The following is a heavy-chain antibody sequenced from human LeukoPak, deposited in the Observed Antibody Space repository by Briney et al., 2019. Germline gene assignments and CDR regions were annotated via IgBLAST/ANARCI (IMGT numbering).Heavy chain of an antibody. CDR3: VKDQYTAMPDAFDI. J-gene: IGHJ3*02. CDR1: GFTFSSYA. CDR2: ISSNGGST. V-gene: IGHV3-64D*06. Sequence: GGSLRLSCSASGFTFSSYAMHWVRQAPGKGLEYVSAISSNGGSTYYVDSVKGRFTNSRDNSKNTLYLQMSSLRAEDTAVYYCVKDQYTAMPDAFDIWGQGTMVTVSS. D-gene: IGHD5-18*01.